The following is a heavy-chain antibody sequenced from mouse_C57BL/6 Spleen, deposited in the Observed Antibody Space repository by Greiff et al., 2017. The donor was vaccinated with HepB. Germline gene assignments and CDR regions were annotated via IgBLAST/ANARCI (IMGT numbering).Heavy chain of an antibody. J-gene: IGHJ2*01. V-gene: IGHV1-26*01. CDR1: GYTFTDYY. CDR3: ATSYDYDGGFDY. Sequence: EVNLVESGPELVKPGASVKISCKASGYTFTDYYMNWVKQSHGKSLEWIGDINPNNGGTSYNQKFKGKATLTVDKSSSTAYMELRSLTSEDSAVYYCATSYDYDGGFDYWGQGTTLTVSS. D-gene: IGHD2-4*01. CDR2: INPNNGGT.